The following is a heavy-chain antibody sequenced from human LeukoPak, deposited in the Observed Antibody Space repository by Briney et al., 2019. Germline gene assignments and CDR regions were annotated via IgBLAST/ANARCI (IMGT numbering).Heavy chain of an antibody. J-gene: IGHJ4*02. CDR1: GFAFTDYA. D-gene: IGHD1-1*01. CDR2: FSGTYSIT. V-gene: IGHV3-23*01. Sequence: GGSLRLSCAASGFAFTDYAVNWVRQTPGKGLQWVSGFSGTYSITHYADSVKGRFTISRDNSKNTLFLQMNSLRVDDTAVYYCAKSKTGSVTTSFDYWGQGALVTVSS. CDR3: AKSKTGSVTTSFDY.